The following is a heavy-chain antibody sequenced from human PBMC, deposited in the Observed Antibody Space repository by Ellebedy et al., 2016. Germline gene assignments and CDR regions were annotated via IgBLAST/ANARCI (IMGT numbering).Heavy chain of an antibody. J-gene: IGHJ4*02. Sequence: ASVKVSCXASGYTFTSYYMHWVRQAPGQGLEWMGIINPSGGSTSYAQKFQGRVTMTTDTSTSTAYMELRSLRSDDTAVYYCARAFDSSGWTFDFDYWGQGTLVTVSS. D-gene: IGHD6-19*01. CDR3: ARAFDSSGWTFDFDY. CDR1: GYTFTSYY. V-gene: IGHV1-46*01. CDR2: INPSGGST.